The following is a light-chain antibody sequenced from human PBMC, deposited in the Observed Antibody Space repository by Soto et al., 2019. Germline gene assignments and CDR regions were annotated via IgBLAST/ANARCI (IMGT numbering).Light chain of an antibody. CDR3: QQYNNWPQP. J-gene: IGKJ1*01. CDR2: DAS. V-gene: IGKV3-15*01. Sequence: EIVMTQSPATLSVSPGERATLSCRASQSVSSNLGWYQQKPGQAPRLLIYDASTRATGIPARFSGSGSGTEFTLTISSLQSEDFAVYYCQQYNNWPQPFGPGPKVDIK. CDR1: QSVSSN.